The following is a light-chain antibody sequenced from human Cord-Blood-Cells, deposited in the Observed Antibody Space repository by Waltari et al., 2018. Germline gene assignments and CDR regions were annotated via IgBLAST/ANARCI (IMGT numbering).Light chain of an antibody. CDR3: QKYNSAPRT. Sequence: DIQMTQSPSSLSASVGDRVTITCRGSQGISNYLAVYQQKPGKMPKRIIFASSTLQSGVPSRFSGSGSGTDFTLTISSLQPEDVATYYCQKYNSAPRTFGQGTKVEIK. J-gene: IGKJ1*01. CDR2: ASS. V-gene: IGKV1-27*01. CDR1: QGISNY.